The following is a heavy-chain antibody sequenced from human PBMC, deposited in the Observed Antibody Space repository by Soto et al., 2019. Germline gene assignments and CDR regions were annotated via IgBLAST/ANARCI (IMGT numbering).Heavy chain of an antibody. D-gene: IGHD2-21*01. CDR2: IYPGDSDT. CDR1: GYSFTSYW. J-gene: IGHJ3*02. CDR3: ARRIVVEEYDPGHQFDI. Sequence: GESLKISCKGSGYSFTSYWIGWVRQMPGKGLEWMGIIYPGDSDTRYSPSFQGQVTISADKSISTAYLQWSSLKASDTAMYYCARRIVVEEYDPGHQFDIWGQGTMVTVSS. V-gene: IGHV5-51*01.